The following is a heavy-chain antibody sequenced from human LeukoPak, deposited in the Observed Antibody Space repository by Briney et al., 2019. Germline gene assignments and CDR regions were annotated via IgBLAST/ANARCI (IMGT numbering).Heavy chain of an antibody. D-gene: IGHD3-9*01. CDR3: ATAYYDSLTGYFPDAFDI. CDR2: INTNTGNP. V-gene: IGHV7-4-1*02. CDR1: GYTFTSYA. Sequence: ASVKDSCKSSGYTFTSYAMNWVRQAPGQGLAWMGWINTNTGNPTYAQGFTGRFVFSLDTSVSTAYLQISSLKAEDTAVYYCATAYYDSLTGYFPDAFDIWGQGTMVTVSS. J-gene: IGHJ3*02.